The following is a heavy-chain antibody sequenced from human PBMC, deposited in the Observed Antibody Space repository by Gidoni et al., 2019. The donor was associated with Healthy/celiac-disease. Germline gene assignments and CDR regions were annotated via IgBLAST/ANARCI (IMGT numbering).Heavy chain of an antibody. D-gene: IGHD2-2*02. Sequence: QVQLQASGPGLVKPSEILSINCSVSSVSIRSYYCSWIRQLAGTELEWIVRIYTVGRTNYNHSLKIRVTMSVDTSKNQFSLKLSSVTAADTAVYYCARYVVSVSCSSTSCYTSLRPTDAFDIWGQGTMVTVSS. J-gene: IGHJ3*02. CDR2: IYTVGRT. CDR3: ARYVVSVSCSSTSCYTSLRPTDAFDI. V-gene: IGHV4-4*07. CDR1: SVSIRSYY.